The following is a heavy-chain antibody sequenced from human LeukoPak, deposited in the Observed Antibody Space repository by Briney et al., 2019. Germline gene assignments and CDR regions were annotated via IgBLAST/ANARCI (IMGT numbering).Heavy chain of an antibody. CDR3: ARMIRDYGDSNWFDP. D-gene: IGHD4-17*01. CDR2: ISSSSSTI. J-gene: IGHJ5*02. CDR1: GFTFSSYS. Sequence: GGSLRLSCAASGFTFSSYSMNWVRQAPGKGLEWVSYISSSSSTIYYADSVKGRFTISRDNSKNTLYLQMNSLRAEDTAIYYCARMIRDYGDSNWFDPWGQGTLVTVSS. V-gene: IGHV3-48*01.